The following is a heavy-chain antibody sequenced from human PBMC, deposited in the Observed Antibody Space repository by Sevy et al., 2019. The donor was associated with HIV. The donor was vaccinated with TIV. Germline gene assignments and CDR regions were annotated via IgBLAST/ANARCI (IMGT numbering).Heavy chain of an antibody. Sequence: GGSLRLSCAASGFTFSDDYMSWIRQAPGKGLEWVSHISSSGSSIYYADSVKGRFTISRDNAKNSLYLQMNSLRAEDTAVYYCEKSGRSGGTCAYSWGQGTLVTVSS. CDR2: ISSSGSSI. J-gene: IGHJ5*02. CDR1: GFTFSDDY. D-gene: IGHD2-15*01. V-gene: IGHV3-11*01. CDR3: EKSGRSGGTCAYS.